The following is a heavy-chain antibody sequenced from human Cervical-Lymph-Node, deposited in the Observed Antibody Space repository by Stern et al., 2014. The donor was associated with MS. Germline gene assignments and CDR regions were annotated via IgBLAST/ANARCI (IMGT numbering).Heavy chain of an antibody. V-gene: IGHV1-18*01. CDR3: ARMYYDFWSGSPYYFDY. CDR1: GYTFTSYG. J-gene: IGHJ4*02. D-gene: IGHD3-3*01. CDR2: ISAYNGNT. Sequence: VQLVQSGAEVKKPGASVKVSCTASGYTFTSYGISWVRQAPGQGLEWMGWISAYNGNTNYAQNLQGRVTMTTDTSTSTAYMELRSLRSDDTAVYYCARMYYDFWSGSPYYFDYWGQGTLVTVSS.